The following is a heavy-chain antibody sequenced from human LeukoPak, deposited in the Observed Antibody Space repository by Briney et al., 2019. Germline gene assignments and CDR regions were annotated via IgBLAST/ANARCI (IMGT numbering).Heavy chain of an antibody. J-gene: IGHJ4*02. Sequence: GESLKISCKGSGYSFTSYWIGWVRQMPGKGLEWMGIIYPGDSDTRYSPSFQGHVTISADKSISTAYLQWSSLKASDTAMYYCARRSQGRAAAGIEFDYWGQGTLVTVSS. CDR2: IYPGDSDT. CDR3: ARRSQGRAAAGIEFDY. CDR1: GYSFTSYW. D-gene: IGHD6-13*01. V-gene: IGHV5-51*01.